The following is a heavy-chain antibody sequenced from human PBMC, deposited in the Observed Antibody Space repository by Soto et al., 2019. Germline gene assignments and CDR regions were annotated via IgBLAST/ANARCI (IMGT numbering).Heavy chain of an antibody. CDR1: GDSISSADYY. V-gene: IGHV4-30-4*01. D-gene: IGHD2-21*02. CDR3: ARAPVVTGMFDP. Sequence: PSETLSLTCTVSGDSISSADYYWSWIRQTPGKGLEWIGHIFYSGTTYYNPSLKSRVTISVNTSKNQFSLRLTSVTAADTAVYYCARAPVVTGMFDPWGQGTLVTVSS. J-gene: IGHJ5*02. CDR2: IFYSGTT.